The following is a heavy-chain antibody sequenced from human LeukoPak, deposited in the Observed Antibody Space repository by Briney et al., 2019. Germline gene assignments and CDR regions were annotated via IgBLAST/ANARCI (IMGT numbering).Heavy chain of an antibody. CDR2: INPSGGTT. CDR1: GYTFTSYH. J-gene: IGHJ6*03. V-gene: IGHV1-46*01. CDR3: ARGPRITLIRGGQWYYYMDV. D-gene: IGHD3-10*01. Sequence: ASVKVSCKASGYTFTSYHMHWVRQAPGQGLEWMGIINPSGGTTNYAQKFQGRVTMTRDTSTSTVYMELSSLRSEDTAVYYCARGPRITLIRGGQWYYYMDVWGKGTTVTISS.